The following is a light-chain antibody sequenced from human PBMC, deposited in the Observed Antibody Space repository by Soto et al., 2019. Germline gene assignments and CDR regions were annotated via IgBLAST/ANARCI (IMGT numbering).Light chain of an antibody. CDR1: QGITNY. V-gene: IGKV1-39*01. CDR3: QQSFGTPQIT. J-gene: IGKJ4*01. CDR2: AAS. Sequence: DIPMTQSPSSLSASVGDRVTITCRASQGITNYLNWYQLKPGKAPELLIYAASSLQSGVPSRFSGSGSGTEFTLTISSLQPEDFATYYCQQSFGTPQITFGGGTKVEIK.